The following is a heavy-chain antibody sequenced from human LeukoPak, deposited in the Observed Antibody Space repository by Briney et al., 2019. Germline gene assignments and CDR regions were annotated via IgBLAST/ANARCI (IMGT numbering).Heavy chain of an antibody. D-gene: IGHD2-15*01. CDR1: GYTFTSYY. CDR2: INPSGGST. J-gene: IGHJ3*02. Sequence: GASVKVSCKASGYTFTSYYMHWVRQASGQGLEWMGIINPSGGSTSYAQKFQGRVTMTRDTSTSTVYMELSSLRSEDTAVYYCARVPLVVVAANDAFDIWGQGTMVTVSS. V-gene: IGHV1-46*01. CDR3: ARVPLVVVAANDAFDI.